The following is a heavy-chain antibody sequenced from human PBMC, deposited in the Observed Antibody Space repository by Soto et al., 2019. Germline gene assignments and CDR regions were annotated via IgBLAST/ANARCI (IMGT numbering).Heavy chain of an antibody. CDR1: GFNFSSYG. CDR2: ISYGGSNK. J-gene: IGHJ6*02. V-gene: IGHV3-30-3*01. Sequence: GGSLRLSCAASGFNFSSYGMHWVRQAPGKGLEWVAVISYGGSNKYYPDSVKGRFTISRDNSKNTLFLQMNSLRAEDTAVYYCARPLEYSSSPWYGLDVWGQGTTVTVSS. D-gene: IGHD6-6*01. CDR3: ARPLEYSSSPWYGLDV.